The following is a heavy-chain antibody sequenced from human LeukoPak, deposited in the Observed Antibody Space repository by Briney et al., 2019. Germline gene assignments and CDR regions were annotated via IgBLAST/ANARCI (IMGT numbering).Heavy chain of an antibody. Sequence: PSETLSLTCTVSGYSINSGYTWGWIRQPPGKGLEWIGNIYHSGGTYYNPSLTSRSTISVDTSKNQFSLKLTSVTAADTAVYYFARDGIGGVKYWGQGTLVTVSS. CDR2: IYHSGGT. CDR3: ARDGIGGVKY. V-gene: IGHV4-38-2*02. CDR1: GYSINSGYT. D-gene: IGHD3-16*01. J-gene: IGHJ4*02.